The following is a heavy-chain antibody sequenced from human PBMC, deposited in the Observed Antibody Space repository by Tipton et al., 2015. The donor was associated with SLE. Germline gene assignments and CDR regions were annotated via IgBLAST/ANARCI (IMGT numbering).Heavy chain of an antibody. CDR2: ISSSSSYI. Sequence: SLRLSCAASGFTFSSYSMNWVRQAPGKGLEWVSSISSSSSYIYYADSVKGRFTISRDNAKNSLYLQMNSLRAEDTAVYYCARDMGGLVHAFDIWGQGTMVTVSS. J-gene: IGHJ3*02. CDR3: ARDMGGLVHAFDI. D-gene: IGHD3-16*01. V-gene: IGHV3-21*03. CDR1: GFTFSSYS.